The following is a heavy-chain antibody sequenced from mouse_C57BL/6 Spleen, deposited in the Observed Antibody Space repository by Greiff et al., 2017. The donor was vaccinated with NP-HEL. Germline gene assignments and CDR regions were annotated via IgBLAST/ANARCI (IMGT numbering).Heavy chain of an antibody. Sequence: DVKLVESGGDLVKPGGSLKLSCAASGFTFSSYGMSWVRQTPDKRLEWVATISSGGSYTYYPDSVKGRFTISRDNAKNTLYLQMSSLKSEDTAMYYCARHFDYYWYFDVWGTGTTVTVSS. CDR3: ARHFDYYWYFDV. D-gene: IGHD2-4*01. V-gene: IGHV5-6*02. J-gene: IGHJ1*03. CDR1: GFTFSSYG. CDR2: ISSGGSYT.